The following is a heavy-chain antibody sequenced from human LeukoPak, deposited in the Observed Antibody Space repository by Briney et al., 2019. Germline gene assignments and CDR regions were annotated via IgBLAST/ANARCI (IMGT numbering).Heavy chain of an antibody. Sequence: SGTLSLTCAVSGGSISSSNWWSWVRQPPGKGLEWIGEIYHSGSTNYNPSLKSRVTISVDTSKNQFSLKLSSVTAADTAVYYCARDVIAAADPNWFDPWGQGTLVTVSS. D-gene: IGHD6-13*01. V-gene: IGHV4-4*02. CDR3: ARDVIAAADPNWFDP. CDR2: IYHSGST. CDR1: GGSISSSNW. J-gene: IGHJ5*02.